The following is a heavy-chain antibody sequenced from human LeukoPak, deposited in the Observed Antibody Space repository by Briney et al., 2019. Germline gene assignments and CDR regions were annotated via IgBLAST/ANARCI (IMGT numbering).Heavy chain of an antibody. CDR1: GGSISSYY. CDR3: ARVIRYCSGGSCYAPAFDP. D-gene: IGHD2-15*01. CDR2: IYYSVST. V-gene: IGHV4-59*01. J-gene: IGHJ5*02. Sequence: SETLSLTCTVSGGSISSYYWSWIRQPPGKGLEWIGYIYYSVSTNYNPSLKSRVTISVDTSKNQFSLKLSSVTAADTAVYYCARVIRYCSGGSCYAPAFDPWGQGTLVTVPS.